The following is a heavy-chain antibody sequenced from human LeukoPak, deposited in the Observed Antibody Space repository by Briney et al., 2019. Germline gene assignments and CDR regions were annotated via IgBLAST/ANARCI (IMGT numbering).Heavy chain of an antibody. Sequence: PGGSLRLSCAASGFTFSSYALSWVRQAPGKGLEWVSGISDTGDSTCYADSVKGRFTISRDNSKNTLYLQMNSLRAEDTAVYYCARDWPSFDYWGQGTLVTVSS. CDR1: GFTFSSYA. CDR3: ARDWPSFDY. CDR2: ISDTGDST. V-gene: IGHV3-23*01. J-gene: IGHJ4*02.